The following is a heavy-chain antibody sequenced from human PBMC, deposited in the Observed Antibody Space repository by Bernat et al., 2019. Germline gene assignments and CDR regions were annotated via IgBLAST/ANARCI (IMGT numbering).Heavy chain of an antibody. CDR2: ISSSSSYI. CDR1: GFTFSSYS. CDR3: ARDLGIAVAGSFDY. V-gene: IGHV3-21*01. D-gene: IGHD6-19*01. Sequence: LVESGGGLVKPGGSLRLSCAASGFTFSSYSMNWVRQAPGKGLEWVSSISSSSSYIYYADSVKGRFTISRDNAKNSLYLQMNSLRAEDTAVYYCARDLGIAVAGSFDYWGQGTLVTVSS. J-gene: IGHJ4*02.